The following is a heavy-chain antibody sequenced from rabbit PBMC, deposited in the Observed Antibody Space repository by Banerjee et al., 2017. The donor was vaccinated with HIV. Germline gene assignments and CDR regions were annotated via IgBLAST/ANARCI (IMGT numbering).Heavy chain of an antibody. D-gene: IGHD4-2*01. J-gene: IGHJ6*01. V-gene: IGHV1S40*01. CDR2: IYGGSSVST. CDR3: ARGSAYAGAGYAL. CDR1: GFSFSSSYW. Sequence: QSLEESGGDLVKPGASLTLTCTASGFSFSSSYWICWVRQAPGKGLEWIACIYGGSSVSTSYASWAKGRFTISKTSSTTVALQMTSLTAADTATYFCARGSAYAGAGYALWGPGTLVTVS.